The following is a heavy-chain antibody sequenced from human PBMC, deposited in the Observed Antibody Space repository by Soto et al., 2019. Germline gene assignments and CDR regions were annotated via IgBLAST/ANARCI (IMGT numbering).Heavy chain of an antibody. CDR3: ARVVGDDAFDI. J-gene: IGHJ3*02. CDR2: ISSSGSTI. CDR1: GFTFSDYY. V-gene: IGHV3-11*01. Sequence: GGSLRLSCAASGFTFSDYYMSWIRQAPGKGLEWVSYISSSGSTIYYLASVKGRFTISRDNAKNSLYLQMNSLRAEDTAVYYCARVVGDDAFDIWGQGTMVTVSS. D-gene: IGHD3-16*01.